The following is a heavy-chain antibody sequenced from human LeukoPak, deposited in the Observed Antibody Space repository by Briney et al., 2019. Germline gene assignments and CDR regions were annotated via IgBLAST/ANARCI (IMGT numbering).Heavy chain of an antibody. V-gene: IGHV1-24*01. CDR3: ATIGFTMVRGGKTYYYYGMDV. J-gene: IGHJ6*02. Sequence: ASVKVSCKVSGYTLTELSMHWVRQAPGKGLEGMGGFDPEDGETIYAQKFQGRVTMTEDTSTDTAYMELSSLRSEDTAVYYCATIGFTMVRGGKTYYYYGMDVWGQGTTVTVSS. CDR1: GYTLTELS. CDR2: FDPEDGET. D-gene: IGHD3-10*01.